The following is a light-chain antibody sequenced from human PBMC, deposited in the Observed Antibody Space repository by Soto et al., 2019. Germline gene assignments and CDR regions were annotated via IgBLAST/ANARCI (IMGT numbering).Light chain of an antibody. CDR1: SSDVGGYNY. CDR3: SSYTSSSTSPAV. CDR2: DVS. V-gene: IGLV2-14*01. Sequence: QSALTQPASVSGSPGQSITISCTGTSSDVGGYNYVSWYQQHPGKAPKLMIYDVSNRPSGVSNRFSGSKSGNTASLTISGLQAEDEDDYYCSSYTSSSTSPAVFGGGTQLTVL. J-gene: IGLJ7*01.